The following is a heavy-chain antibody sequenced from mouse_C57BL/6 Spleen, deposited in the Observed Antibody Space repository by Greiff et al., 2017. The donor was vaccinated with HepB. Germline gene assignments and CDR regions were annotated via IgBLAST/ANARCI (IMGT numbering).Heavy chain of an antibody. CDR1: GYTFTDYN. CDR2: INPNNGGT. D-gene: IGHD2-5*01. CDR3: ARVRRPTIVTTWFAY. V-gene: IGHV1-22*01. J-gene: IGHJ3*01. Sequence: EVQVVESGPELVKPGASVKMSCKASGYTFTDYNMHWVKQSHGKSLEWIGYINPNNGGTSYNQKFKGKATLTVNKSSSTAYMELRSLTSEDSAVYYCARVRRPTIVTTWFAYWGQGTLVTVSA.